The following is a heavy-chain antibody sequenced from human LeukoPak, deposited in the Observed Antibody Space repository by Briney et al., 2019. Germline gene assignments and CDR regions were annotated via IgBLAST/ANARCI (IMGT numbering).Heavy chain of an antibody. J-gene: IGHJ4*02. CDR2: IYYAGSP. D-gene: IGHD4/OR15-4a*01. V-gene: IGHV4-61*01. CDR3: ARDFYGGNYQVIDY. CDR1: GGSVSTGSSY. Sequence: NPSETLSLTCTLSGGSVSTGSSYWSWIRQPPGKGLEWNGYIYYAGSPNYNPSLKSRVTISVDTSKNQFSLRLSSMTAADTAVYYCARDFYGGNYQVIDYWGQGTLVTVSS.